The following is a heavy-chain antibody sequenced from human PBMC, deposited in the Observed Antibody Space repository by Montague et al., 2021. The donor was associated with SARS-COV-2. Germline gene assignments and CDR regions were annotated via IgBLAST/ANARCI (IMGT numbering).Heavy chain of an antibody. V-gene: IGHV4-34*01. CDR1: GGSISSYY. Sequence: SGTLSLTCTVSGGSISSYYWSWIRQPPGKGLEWIGEINHSGSTNYNPSLKSRVTISVDTSKNQFSLKLSSVTAADTAVYYCARGYDYVWGSYRYLHWFDPWGQGTLVTVSS. CDR2: INHSGST. CDR3: ARGYDYVWGSYRYLHWFDP. D-gene: IGHD3-16*02. J-gene: IGHJ5*02.